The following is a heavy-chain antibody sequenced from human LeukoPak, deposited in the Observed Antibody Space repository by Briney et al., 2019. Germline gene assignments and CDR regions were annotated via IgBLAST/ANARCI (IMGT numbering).Heavy chain of an antibody. CDR2: IYYSGST. CDR3: ARDDSSGWPPPWAY. J-gene: IGHJ4*02. CDR1: GGSISSYY. D-gene: IGHD6-19*01. Sequence: SETLSLTCTVSGGSISSYYWSWIRQPPGKGLEWIGYIYYSGSTNYNPSLKSRVTISVDTSKNQFSLKLSSVTAADTAVYYCARDDSSGWPPPWAYWGQGTLVTASS. V-gene: IGHV4-59*01.